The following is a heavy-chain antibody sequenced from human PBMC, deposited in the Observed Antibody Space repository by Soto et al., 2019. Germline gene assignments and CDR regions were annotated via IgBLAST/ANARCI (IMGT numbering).Heavy chain of an antibody. J-gene: IGHJ5*02. V-gene: IGHV4-30-2*01. D-gene: IGHD2-2*01. CDR3: ATVPDR. CDR2: IYHSGST. Sequence: SETLSLTCAVSGGSISSGGYSWSWIRQPPGKGLEWIGYIYHSGSTYYNPSLKSRVTISVDRSKNQFSLKLSSVTAADTAVYYCATVPDRWGQGTLVPVPQ. CDR1: GGSISSGGYS.